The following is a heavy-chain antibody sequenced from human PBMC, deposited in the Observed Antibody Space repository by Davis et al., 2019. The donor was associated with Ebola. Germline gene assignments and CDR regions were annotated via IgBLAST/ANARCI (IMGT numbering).Heavy chain of an antibody. Sequence: MPSETLSLTCTVSGGSISSSSYYWGWIRQPPGKGLEWIGSIYYSGSTYYNPSLKSRVTISVDTSKNQFSLKLSSVTAADTAVYYCAVGKSGSYFGAFDIWGQGTMVTVSS. CDR3: AVGKSGSYFGAFDI. V-gene: IGHV4-39*07. CDR1: GGSISSSSYY. J-gene: IGHJ3*02. CDR2: IYYSGST. D-gene: IGHD1-26*01.